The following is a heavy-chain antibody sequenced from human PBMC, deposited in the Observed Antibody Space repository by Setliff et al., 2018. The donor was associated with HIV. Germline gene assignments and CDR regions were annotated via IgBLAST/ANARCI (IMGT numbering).Heavy chain of an antibody. Sequence: SETLSLTCTVSGGSISNYYWSWIRQPPGKGLEWIGYISYTGTTKYNPSHKSRVTISVDTSKNQFSVRLSSVSAADTAVYFCARHVARFDYDTGGYYVSHFDYWGQGAQVTVSS. D-gene: IGHD3-22*01. J-gene: IGHJ4*02. CDR3: ARHVARFDYDTGGYYVSHFDY. CDR1: GGSISNYY. CDR2: ISYTGTT. V-gene: IGHV4-59*01.